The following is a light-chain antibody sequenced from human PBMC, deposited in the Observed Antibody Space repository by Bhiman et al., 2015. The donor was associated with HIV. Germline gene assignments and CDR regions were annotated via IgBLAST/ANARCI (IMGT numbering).Light chain of an antibody. CDR3: QSYDNTLIGPDWV. V-gene: IGLV2-14*03. CDR1: GSDVGGYNH. CDR2: DVS. J-gene: IGLJ3*02. Sequence: QSALTQPASVSGSPGQSITISCTGTGSDVGGYNHVSWYQQHPGKAPKLMIYDVSNRPSGVSNRFSGSTSGTSASLAITGLQPEDEADYYCQSYDNTLIGPDWVFGGGTRLTVL.